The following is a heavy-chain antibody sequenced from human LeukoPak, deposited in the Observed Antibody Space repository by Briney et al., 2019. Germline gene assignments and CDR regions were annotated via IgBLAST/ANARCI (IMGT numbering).Heavy chain of an antibody. Sequence: GASVKVSCKASGYTFTSYGISWVRQAPGQGLEWMGWISTYNGNTNYAQKLQGRVTMTTHTSTTTAYMELRSLRSDDTAVYYCARDGRCSGGSCYSEAFDIWGQVTMVTVSS. V-gene: IGHV1-18*01. CDR2: ISTYNGNT. J-gene: IGHJ3*02. CDR3: ARDGRCSGGSCYSEAFDI. D-gene: IGHD2-15*01. CDR1: GYTFTSYG.